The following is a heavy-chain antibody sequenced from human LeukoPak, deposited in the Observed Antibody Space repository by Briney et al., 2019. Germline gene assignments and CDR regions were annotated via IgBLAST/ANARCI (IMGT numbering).Heavy chain of an antibody. D-gene: IGHD6-13*01. Sequence: SETLSLTCTVSGDSISDYDWSWIRQPAGKGLEWIGHIHTSGSTNYNPSLKSRITMSVDTSKNQFSLRLSSVTGADTAVYYCATRYSSNWYFDYWGQGTLVTVSS. CDR1: GDSISDYD. J-gene: IGHJ4*02. CDR2: IHTSGST. CDR3: ATRYSSNWYFDY. V-gene: IGHV4-4*07.